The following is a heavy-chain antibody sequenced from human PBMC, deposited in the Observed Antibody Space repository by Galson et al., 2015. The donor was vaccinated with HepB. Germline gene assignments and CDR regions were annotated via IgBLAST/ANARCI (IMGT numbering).Heavy chain of an antibody. Sequence: SLRLSCAASGFTFSSYSMNWVRQAPGKGLEWVSSISSSSSYIYYADSVKGLFTISRDNAKNSLYLQMNSLRAEDTAVYYCARDKGWELRHFDYWGQGTLVTVSS. CDR1: GFTFSSYS. D-gene: IGHD1-26*01. CDR3: ARDKGWELRHFDY. CDR2: ISSSSSYI. V-gene: IGHV3-21*01. J-gene: IGHJ4*02.